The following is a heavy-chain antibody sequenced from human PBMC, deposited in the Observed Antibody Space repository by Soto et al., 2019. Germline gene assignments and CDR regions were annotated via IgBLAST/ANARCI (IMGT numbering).Heavy chain of an antibody. J-gene: IGHJ4*02. Sequence: PGGSLRLSCAASGFSFSTCDMSWVRQAPGKGLEWVSVISGSGGSSDYADSVKGRFTISRDNSKNTLYLQMNSLRAEDTAFYYCAKGPAILGSTNFDFWGRGILVTVSS. CDR3: AKGPAILGSTNFDF. CDR2: ISGSGGSS. V-gene: IGHV3-23*01. CDR1: GFSFSTCD. D-gene: IGHD1-26*01.